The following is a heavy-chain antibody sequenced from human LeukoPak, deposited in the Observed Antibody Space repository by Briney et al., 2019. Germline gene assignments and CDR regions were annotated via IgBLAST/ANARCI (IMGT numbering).Heavy chain of an antibody. CDR3: ASIF. CDR1: GFTFSSYA. Sequence: SGGSLRLTCAASGFTFSSYAMHWVRQAPGKGLEWVAVISYDGSNKYYADSVKGRFTISRDNSKNTLYLQMNSLRAEDTAVYYCASIFWGQGTLVTVSS. J-gene: IGHJ4*02. CDR2: ISYDGSNK. V-gene: IGHV3-30*04.